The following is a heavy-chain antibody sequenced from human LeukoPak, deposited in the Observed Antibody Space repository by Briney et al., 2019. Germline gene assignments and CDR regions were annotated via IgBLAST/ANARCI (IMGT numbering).Heavy chain of an antibody. V-gene: IGHV3-11*01. CDR2: IRSSGSTI. CDR1: GFTFSDYY. D-gene: IGHD3-9*01. Sequence: GGSLRLSCAASGFTFSDYYMSWIRQAPGGGLGWVSYIRSSGSTIYYADSVKGRFTISRDNAKNSLYLQMNSLRAEDTAVYYCARDLYYDILTGYYPAFDIWGQGTMVTVPS. J-gene: IGHJ3*02. CDR3: ARDLYYDILTGYYPAFDI.